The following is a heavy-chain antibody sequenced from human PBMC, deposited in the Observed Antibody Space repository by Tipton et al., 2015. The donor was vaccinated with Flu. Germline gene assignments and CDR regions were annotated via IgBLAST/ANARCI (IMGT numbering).Heavy chain of an antibody. V-gene: IGHV4-59*06. CDR3: ARDREGHSFGL. Sequence: TLSLTCTVSGDSISSYYWSWIRQHPGKGLEWIGYIYYSATTYYNPSLQSRVTISVDTSKNQFSLKLSSVTAADTAVYYCARDREGHSFGLWGQGTLVTVSS. CDR1: GDSISSYY. D-gene: IGHD5-18*01. J-gene: IGHJ4*02. CDR2: IYYSATT.